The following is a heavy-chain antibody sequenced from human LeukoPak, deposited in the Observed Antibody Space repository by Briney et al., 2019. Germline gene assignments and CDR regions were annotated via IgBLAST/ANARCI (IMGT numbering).Heavy chain of an antibody. CDR1: EFTFSSYG. J-gene: IGHJ6*03. CDR3: ARGAVYYMDI. Sequence: GGSLRLSCAASEFTFSSYGMHWVRQAPGKGLEWVSGIVGGDGGTYYADSVKGRFIISRDNSKNTLYVQMNSLRAEDTAVYYCARGAVYYMDIWGKGTTVTISS. V-gene: IGHV3-23*01. CDR2: IVGGDGGT. D-gene: IGHD6-19*01.